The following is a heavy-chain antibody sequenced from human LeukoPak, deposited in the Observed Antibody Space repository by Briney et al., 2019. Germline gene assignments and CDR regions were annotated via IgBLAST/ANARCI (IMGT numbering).Heavy chain of an antibody. J-gene: IGHJ4*02. CDR3: ATLGETSGWYPDH. CDR2: VRSKGYNYAT. CDR1: GFTVSGSA. D-gene: IGHD6-19*01. V-gene: IGHV3-73*01. Sequence: GGSLRLSCAASGFTVSGSAMHWVRQASGKGLEWLGRVRSKGYNYATAYGASVKDRFIISRDDSKSTAYLQMSSLKSEDTAVYYCATLGETSGWYPDHWRQGTLVSVSS.